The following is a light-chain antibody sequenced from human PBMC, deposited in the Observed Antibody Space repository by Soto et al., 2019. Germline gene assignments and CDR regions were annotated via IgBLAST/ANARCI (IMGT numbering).Light chain of an antibody. CDR1: QSVSSN. CDR2: GAS. Sequence: ETVMTQSPATLSVSPGERATLSCRASQSVSSNLAWYQQKPGQAPRLLIYGASTRATGIPARFSGSGSGTEFTLTISSLQPEDFAVYYCQQYNYWPRTFGQGTKVAIK. CDR3: QQYNYWPRT. V-gene: IGKV3D-15*01. J-gene: IGKJ1*01.